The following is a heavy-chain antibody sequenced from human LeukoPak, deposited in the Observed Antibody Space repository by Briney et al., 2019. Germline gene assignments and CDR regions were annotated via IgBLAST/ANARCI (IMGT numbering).Heavy chain of an antibody. V-gene: IGHV4-34*01. CDR2: INHSGST. CDR3: VRDSSLYADFDY. J-gene: IGHJ4*02. CDR1: GGSFSGYY. Sequence: SETLSLTCAVYGGSFSGYYWSWIRQPPGKGLEWIGEINHSGSTNYNPSLKSRVTISVDTSKNQFSLKLSSVTAADTAVYYCVRDSSLYADFDYWGQGTLVTVSS. D-gene: IGHD2-8*01.